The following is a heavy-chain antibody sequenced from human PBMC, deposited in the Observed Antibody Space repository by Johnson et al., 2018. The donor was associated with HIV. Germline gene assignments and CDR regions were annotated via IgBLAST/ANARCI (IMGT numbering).Heavy chain of an antibody. CDR1: GFTFSTYG. Sequence: VQLVESAGGVVQPGRSLRLSCAASGFTFSTYGMHWVRQAPGKGLEWVAVISYDGSNKYYADSVKGRFTISRDNSKNTLYLQMNSLRAEDTAVYYCAREVKRYAFDIWRQGTMVTVSS. CDR3: AREVKRYAFDI. V-gene: IGHV3-30*03. J-gene: IGHJ3*02. CDR2: ISYDGSNK.